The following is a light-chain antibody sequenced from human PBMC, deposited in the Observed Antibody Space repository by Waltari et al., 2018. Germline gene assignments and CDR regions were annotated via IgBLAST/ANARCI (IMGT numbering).Light chain of an antibody. Sequence: IQLTQSPSSLSASVGDRVTITCRASQGISSNVAWYQQKPGKVPKLLISAASTLQSGVPIRFSGSRSGTDVTLTISSLLPEEFATYYCQQLNSYPITFGLGTLLEIK. CDR1: QGISSN. CDR3: QQLNSYPIT. J-gene: IGKJ5*01. V-gene: IGKV1-9*01. CDR2: AAS.